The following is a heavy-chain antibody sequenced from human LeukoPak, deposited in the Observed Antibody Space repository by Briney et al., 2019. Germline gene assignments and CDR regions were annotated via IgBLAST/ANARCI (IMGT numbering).Heavy chain of an antibody. CDR1: GGSISSYY. J-gene: IGHJ6*02. D-gene: IGHD5-12*01. CDR3: ARHVSGGYAWLDV. CDR2: IHYSGSI. V-gene: IGHV4-59*08. Sequence: SETLSLTCTVSGGSISSYYWSWIRQPPGKGLEWIGYIHYSGSINYNPALKSRVTISVDASKKQFSLKLSSVTAADTAVYCCARHVSGGYAWLDVWGQGTTVTVSS.